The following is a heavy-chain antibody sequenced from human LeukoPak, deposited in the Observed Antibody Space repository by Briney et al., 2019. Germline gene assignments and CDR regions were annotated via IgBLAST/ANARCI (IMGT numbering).Heavy chain of an antibody. V-gene: IGHV3-7*01. D-gene: IGHD5-18*01. CDR2: IKQDGSEK. Sequence: PGGSLRLSCAASGFTFSSYWMSWVRQAPGKGLEWVANIKQDGSEKYYVDSVKGRFTISRDNAKNSLYLQMNSLRAEDTAVYYCARDWTEGYSYGYGDYWGQGTLVTVSS. CDR3: ARDWTEGYSYGYGDY. J-gene: IGHJ4*02. CDR1: GFTFSSYW.